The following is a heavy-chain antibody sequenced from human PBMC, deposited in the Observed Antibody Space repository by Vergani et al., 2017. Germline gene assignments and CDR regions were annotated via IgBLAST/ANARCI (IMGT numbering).Heavy chain of an antibody. CDR3: ARGSGDFWSGYYGTLNWFDP. D-gene: IGHD3-3*01. CDR1: GGSISSSSYY. CDR2: IYYSGST. Sequence: QVQLQQWGAGLLKPSETLSLTCAVYGGSISSSSYYWGWIRQPPGKGLEWIGSIYYSGSTYYNPSLKSRVTISVDTSKNQFSLKLSSVTAADTAVYYCARGSGDFWSGYYGTLNWFDPWGQGTLVTVSS. J-gene: IGHJ5*02. V-gene: IGHV4-39*07.